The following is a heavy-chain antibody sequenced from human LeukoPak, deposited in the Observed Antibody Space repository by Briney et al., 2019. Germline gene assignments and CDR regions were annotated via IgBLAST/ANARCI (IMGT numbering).Heavy chain of an antibody. D-gene: IGHD3-22*01. CDR3: ARGGLYYYDSSGYYRSHFDY. Sequence: GGSLRLSCAASGFTFSSYSMNWVRQAPGKGLEWVSYISSSSSTIYYADSVKGRFTVSRDNAKNSLYLQMNSLRAEDTAVYYCARGGLYYYDSSGYYRSHFDYWGQGTLVTVSS. CDR2: ISSSSSTI. J-gene: IGHJ4*02. CDR1: GFTFSSYS. V-gene: IGHV3-48*01.